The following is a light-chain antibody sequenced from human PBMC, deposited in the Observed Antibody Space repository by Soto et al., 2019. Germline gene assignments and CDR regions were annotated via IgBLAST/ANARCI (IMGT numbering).Light chain of an antibody. J-gene: IGKJ3*01. CDR2: GAS. CDR3: QQYGSSPLFT. CDR1: QTVTNNY. V-gene: IGKV3-20*01. Sequence: EIVLTQSPGTLSLSPGERAPLSCRASQTVTNNYLAWYQQKPGLAPRLLIFGASSRATGIPDRFGGSGSGTDFTLTISSLEPEDFAVYYCQQYGSSPLFTFGPGTKVDFK.